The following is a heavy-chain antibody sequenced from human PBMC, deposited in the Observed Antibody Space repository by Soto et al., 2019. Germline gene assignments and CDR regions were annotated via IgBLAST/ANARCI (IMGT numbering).Heavy chain of an antibody. D-gene: IGHD3-22*01. J-gene: IGHJ4*02. CDR2: FHNSGST. V-gene: IGHV4-39*01. CDR1: GGSISSGNYY. CDR3: ARPIVSSCYSFSCCDY. Sequence: QLQESGPGLVKTSETLSLSCSVSGGSISSGNYYWAWIRQPPGKGLEWIGSFHNSGSTYYSPSLRSLVTISGDSSKSQIALRVPSVTSADTAVYCCARPIVSSCYSFSCCDYWGQGTMVTVSS.